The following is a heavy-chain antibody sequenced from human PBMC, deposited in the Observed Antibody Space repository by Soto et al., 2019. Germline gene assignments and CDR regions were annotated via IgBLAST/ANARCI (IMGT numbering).Heavy chain of an antibody. D-gene: IGHD1-1*01. CDR1: GFTFSSYS. CDR2: ISYSSSTI. V-gene: IGHV3-48*02. J-gene: IGHJ4*02. Sequence: GGSLRLSCAASGFTFSSYSMNWVRQAPGKGLEWVSYISYSSSTIYYADSVKGRFTISRDNAKSSLYLQMNSLRDEDTAVYYCARDRRDGFIQDYWGQGTLVTVSS. CDR3: ARDRRDGFIQDY.